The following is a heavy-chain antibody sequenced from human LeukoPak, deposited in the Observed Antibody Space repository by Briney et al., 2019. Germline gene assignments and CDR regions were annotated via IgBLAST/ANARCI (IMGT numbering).Heavy chain of an antibody. CDR3: ARASLTYYDILTGYPPYYFDY. CDR2: IYYSGST. D-gene: IGHD3-9*01. Sequence: SETLSLTCSVSGGPISGYYWSWIRQPPGKGLEWIGYIYYSGSTNYNPSLKSRVTISVDTSKNQFSLKLSSVTAADTAVYYCARASLTYYDILTGYPPYYFDYWGQGTLVTVSS. J-gene: IGHJ4*02. CDR1: GGPISGYY. V-gene: IGHV4-59*01.